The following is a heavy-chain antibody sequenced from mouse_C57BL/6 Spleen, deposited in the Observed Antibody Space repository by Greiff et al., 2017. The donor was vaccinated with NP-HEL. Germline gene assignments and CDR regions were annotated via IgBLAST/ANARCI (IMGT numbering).Heavy chain of an antibody. V-gene: IGHV1-50*01. D-gene: IGHD6-5*01. CDR3: ATPKDYFDY. CDR2: IDPSDSYT. Sequence: VQLQQPGAELVKPGASVKLSCKATGYTFTSYWMQWVKQRPGQGLEWIGEIDPSDSYTNYNQKFKGKATLTVDTSSSTAYMQLSSLTSEDSAVYYCATPKDYFDYWGQGTTLTVSS. J-gene: IGHJ2*01. CDR1: GYTFTSYW.